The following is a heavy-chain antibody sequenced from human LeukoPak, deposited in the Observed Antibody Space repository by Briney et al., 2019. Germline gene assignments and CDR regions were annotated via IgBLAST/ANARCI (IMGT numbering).Heavy chain of an antibody. CDR2: ISGSGDSS. J-gene: IGHJ4*02. D-gene: IGHD2-15*01. CDR3: AKGYCSGGSCPVNYFDY. CDR1: GFTFSIYA. V-gene: IGHV3-23*01. Sequence: GGSLRLSCAASGFTFSIYAMSWVRQAPGKGLEWVSDISGSGDSSYYADSVKGRFTLSRDNSKNTLYLQMNSLRAEDTAIYFCAKGYCSGGSCPVNYFDYWGRGTLVSVSS.